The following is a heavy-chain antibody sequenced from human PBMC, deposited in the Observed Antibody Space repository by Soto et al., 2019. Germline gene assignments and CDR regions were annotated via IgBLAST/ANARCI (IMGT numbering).Heavy chain of an antibody. CDR2: IYYSGST. Sequence: SETLPLTCTVSGGSIGSYYWSWIRQPPGKGLEWIGYIYYSGSTNYNPSLKSRVTISVDTSKNQFSLKLSSVTAADTAVYYCARDYGRRFDPWGQGTLVTVSS. J-gene: IGHJ5*02. V-gene: IGHV4-59*01. CDR3: ARDYGRRFDP. D-gene: IGHD4-17*01. CDR1: GGSIGSYY.